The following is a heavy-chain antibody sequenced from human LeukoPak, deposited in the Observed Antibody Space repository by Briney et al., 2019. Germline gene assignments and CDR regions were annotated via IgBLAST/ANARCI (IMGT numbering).Heavy chain of an antibody. CDR3: VIKLTGTTFFDY. V-gene: IGHV3-48*03. CDR1: GFTFSSYD. CDR2: IVGNGITI. Sequence: GGSLRLSCAASGFTFSSYDLNWVRQAPGKGLEWVSYIVGNGITIYYADSVKGRFTISRDNAKNSLYLQMNSLRAEDTAVYYCVIKLTGTTFFDYWGQGTLVTVSS. D-gene: IGHD1-1*01. J-gene: IGHJ4*02.